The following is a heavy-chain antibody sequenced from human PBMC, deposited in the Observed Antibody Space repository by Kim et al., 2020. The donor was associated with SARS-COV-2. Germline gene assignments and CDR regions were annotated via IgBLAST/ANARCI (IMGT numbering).Heavy chain of an antibody. Sequence: RVTISVDTAKNQFSLKLSSVTAADTAVYYCARVEGYYDILTGYYYDAFDIWGQGTMVTVSS. V-gene: IGHV4-39*07. D-gene: IGHD3-9*01. J-gene: IGHJ3*02. CDR3: ARVEGYYDILTGYYYDAFDI.